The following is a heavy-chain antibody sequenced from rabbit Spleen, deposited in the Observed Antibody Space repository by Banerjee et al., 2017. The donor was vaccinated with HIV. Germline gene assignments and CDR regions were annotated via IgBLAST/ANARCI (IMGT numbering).Heavy chain of an antibody. Sequence: QEQLEESGGGLVKPGGTLTLTCTASGFSFSSSYWICWVRQAPGKGLEWISCIAGSSSGFAYSATWAKGRFTISKTSSTTLTLQMTSLTAADTATYFCARAGNGVYAFDLWGPGTLVTVS. CDR1: GFSFSSSYW. CDR2: IAGSSSGFA. J-gene: IGHJ4*01. V-gene: IGHV1S45*01. D-gene: IGHD2-1*01. CDR3: ARAGNGVYAFDL.